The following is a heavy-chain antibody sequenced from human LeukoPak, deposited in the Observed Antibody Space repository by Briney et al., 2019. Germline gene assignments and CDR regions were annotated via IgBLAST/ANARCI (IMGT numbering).Heavy chain of an antibody. D-gene: IGHD3-22*01. V-gene: IGHV4-59*08. J-gene: IGHJ4*02. Sequence: MTSETLSLTCTVSGGSISSYYWSWIRQPPAKGLEWIGYIYYSGSTNYNPSLKSRVTISVDTSKNQFYLKVGSVTAADTPLYCGARYEYYYHSSGYLGYFDYWGQGTLVTVSS. CDR2: IYYSGST. CDR1: GGSISSYY. CDR3: ARYEYYYHSSGYLGYFDY.